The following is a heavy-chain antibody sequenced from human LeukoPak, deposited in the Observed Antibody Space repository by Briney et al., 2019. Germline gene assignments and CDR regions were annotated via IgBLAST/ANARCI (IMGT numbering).Heavy chain of an antibody. V-gene: IGHV4-59*01. D-gene: IGHD3-22*01. Sequence: SETLSLTCTVSGGSISSYYWSWIRQPPGKGLEWIGYIYYSGSTNYNPSLKSRVTISVDTSKNQSSLKLSSVTAADTAVYYCARAYYDSSGYLYYFDYWGQGTLVTVSS. CDR2: IYYSGST. J-gene: IGHJ4*02. CDR1: GGSISSYY. CDR3: ARAYYDSSGYLYYFDY.